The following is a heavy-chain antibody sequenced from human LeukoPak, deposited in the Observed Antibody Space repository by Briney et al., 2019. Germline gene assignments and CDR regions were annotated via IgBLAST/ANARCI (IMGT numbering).Heavy chain of an antibody. CDR1: GFIFSSYA. J-gene: IGHJ3*02. Sequence: GGSLRLSCAASGFIFSSYAIHWVRQAPGKGLEWVAVISFDGSNKYYADSVKGRFTISRDNSKNTLYLQMNSLRAEDTAVYYCAREGEYYYDSSGYDGAFDIWGQGTMVTVSS. CDR2: ISFDGSNK. D-gene: IGHD3-22*01. CDR3: AREGEYYYDSSGYDGAFDI. V-gene: IGHV3-30*04.